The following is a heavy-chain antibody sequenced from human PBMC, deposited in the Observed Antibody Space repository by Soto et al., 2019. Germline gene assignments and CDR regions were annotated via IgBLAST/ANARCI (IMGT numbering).Heavy chain of an antibody. CDR1: GFTFSSYA. J-gene: IGHJ4*02. CDR3: AKDSGRGSADYYFDY. Sequence: QVQLVESGGGVVQPGRSLRLCCAASGFTFSSYAIHWVRQAPGKGLEWVAVISSDGKDKYSADSMKGRFAISRDNSKNTLYLQMNSLRAEDTAVYYCAKDSGRGSADYYFDYWGQGTLVTVSS. V-gene: IGHV3-30*18. D-gene: IGHD3-10*01. CDR2: ISSDGKDK.